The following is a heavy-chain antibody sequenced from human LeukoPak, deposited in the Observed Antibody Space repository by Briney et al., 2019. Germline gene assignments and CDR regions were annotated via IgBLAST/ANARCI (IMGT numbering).Heavy chain of an antibody. CDR2: FDPEDGET. V-gene: IGHV1-24*01. D-gene: IGHD2-2*01. CDR3: ATDASPWPADAFDI. Sequence: ASVKVSCKVSGYTLTELSMHWVRQAPGKGGEWMGGFDPEDGETIYAQKFQSRVTMTEDTSTDTAYMELSSLRSEDTAVYYCATDASPWPADAFDIWGQGTMVTVSS. CDR1: GYTLTELS. J-gene: IGHJ3*02.